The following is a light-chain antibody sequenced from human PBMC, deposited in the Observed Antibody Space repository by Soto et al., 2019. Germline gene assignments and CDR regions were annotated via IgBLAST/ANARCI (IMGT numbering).Light chain of an antibody. J-gene: IGKJ5*01. CDR3: KQYKEWPPFT. V-gene: IGKV3-15*01. Sequence: EIVMTQSPPNRSVSPGERATLSCRASQSVSSNLAWYQEKPGQAPRLLIYGASTRATGIPARFSGSGSGTEFTLSISSLQSEDFAVYYCKQYKEWPPFTFGQGTRLEIK. CDR2: GAS. CDR1: QSVSSN.